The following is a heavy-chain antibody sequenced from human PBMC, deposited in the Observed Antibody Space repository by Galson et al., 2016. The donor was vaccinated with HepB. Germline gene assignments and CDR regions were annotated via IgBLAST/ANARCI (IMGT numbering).Heavy chain of an antibody. J-gene: IGHJ4*02. CDR1: GFTFSSYA. CDR2: ISYDGSNK. V-gene: IGHV3-30*04. CDR3: ARVEGGHCNGGNCYSPDLDY. D-gene: IGHD2-15*01. Sequence: SLRLSCAASGFTFSSYAMHWVRQAPGKGLEWVAVISYDGSNKYYSDSLKGRFTISRDNSRNTLYLQMNSLRTEDTAVYYCARVEGGHCNGGNCYSPDLDYWGQGALVTVSS.